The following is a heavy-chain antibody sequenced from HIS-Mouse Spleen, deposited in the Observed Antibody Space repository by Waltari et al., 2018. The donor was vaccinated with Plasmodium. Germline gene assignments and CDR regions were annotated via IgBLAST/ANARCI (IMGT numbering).Heavy chain of an antibody. V-gene: IGHV4-59*01. Sequence: QVQLQESGPGLVKPSETLSLTCTVSGGSISRYYWSWIRQPPGKGLEWIWYIYYSGSTNHNPSLKSRVTISVDTSKNPFSLKLSSVTAADTAVYYCARGYDFWSGYSPYVDYWGQGTLVTVSS. J-gene: IGHJ4*02. CDR1: GGSISRYY. D-gene: IGHD3-3*01. CDR2: IYYSGST. CDR3: ARGYDFWSGYSPYVDY.